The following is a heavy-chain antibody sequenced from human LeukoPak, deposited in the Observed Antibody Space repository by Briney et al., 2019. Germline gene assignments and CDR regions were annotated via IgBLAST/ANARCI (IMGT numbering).Heavy chain of an antibody. D-gene: IGHD1-26*01. CDR2: SYYTGST. Sequence: SETLSLTCTVSGGSISSYYCSWIRQPPGKGLEWIANSYYTGSTNYSPSLKSRVTISVDRSKNQFSLKLSSVTAADTAVYYCARGWELPGTGGAFDIWGQGTMVTVSS. CDR3: ARGWELPGTGGAFDI. V-gene: IGHV4-59*01. CDR1: GGSISSYY. J-gene: IGHJ3*02.